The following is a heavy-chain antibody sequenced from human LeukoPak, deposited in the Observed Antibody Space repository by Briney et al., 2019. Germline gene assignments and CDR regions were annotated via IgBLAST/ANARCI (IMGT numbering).Heavy chain of an antibody. CDR2: ISHSGST. V-gene: IGHV4-34*01. CDR1: GGSFSGYY. CDR3: ARADPSGSYYPDY. D-gene: IGHD1-26*01. Sequence: SETLSLTCAVYGGSFSGYYWSWIRQPPGKGLEWIGEISHSGSTNYNPSLKSRVTISVDTSKNQFSLKLSSVTATDTAVYYCARADPSGSYYPDYWGQGTLVTVSS. J-gene: IGHJ4*02.